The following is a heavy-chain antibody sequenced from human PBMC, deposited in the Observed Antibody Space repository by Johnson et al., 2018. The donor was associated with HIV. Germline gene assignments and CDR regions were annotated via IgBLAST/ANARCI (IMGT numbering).Heavy chain of an antibody. CDR2: ISYDGSNK. Sequence: QVQLVESGGGLVQRGGSPRLSCAASGFTVSSNYMTWVRQAPGKGLEWVAVISYDGSNKYYADSVKGRFTISRDNSKNTLYLQMNSLRAEDTAVYYCARGPIADDAFDIWGQGTMVTVSS. CDR3: ARGPIADDAFDI. D-gene: IGHD3-16*02. J-gene: IGHJ3*02. CDR1: GFTVSSNY. V-gene: IGHV3-30-3*01.